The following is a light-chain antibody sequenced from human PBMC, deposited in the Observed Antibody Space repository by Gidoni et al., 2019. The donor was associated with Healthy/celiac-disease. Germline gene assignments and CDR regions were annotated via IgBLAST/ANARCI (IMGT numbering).Light chain of an antibody. CDR2: SAS. CDR1: KSISNY. CDR3: QKYSSAPWT. Sequence: DSQMTQSPSSLSASVGDRVTITCRASKSISNYLAWYQQKPGQVPKLLVYSASALQSRVPSRFSGSGSGTDFTLTIRSLQAEDVATYYCQKYSSAPWTFHQGTKVEIK. V-gene: IGKV1-27*01. J-gene: IGKJ1*01.